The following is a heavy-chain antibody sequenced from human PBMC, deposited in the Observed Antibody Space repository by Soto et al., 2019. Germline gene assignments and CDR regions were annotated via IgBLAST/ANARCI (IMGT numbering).Heavy chain of an antibody. D-gene: IGHD5-12*01. J-gene: IGHJ3*02. CDR3: AKDSLEDGYIRGVFDI. V-gene: IGHV1-69*05. Sequence: QVRLVQSGAEVKKPGSSVKVSCKVSGGTFSTYAISWVRQAPGQGLEWMGDIIPVFGTPRYAQRFQGRITIPPEAYTGTADMELSGLRSEDTATYYFAKDSLEDGYIRGVFDIWGQGTMVSVSS. CDR1: GGTFSTYA. CDR2: IIPVFGTP.